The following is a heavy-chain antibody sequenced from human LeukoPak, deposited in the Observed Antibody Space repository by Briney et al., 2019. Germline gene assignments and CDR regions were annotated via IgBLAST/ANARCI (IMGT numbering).Heavy chain of an antibody. Sequence: ASVKVSCKASGYTFTGYYMHWVRQAPGQGLEWMGWINPNSGGTNYAQKFQGRVTMTRDTSISTAYMELSRLRSDDTAVYYCAREPKYYDILIERFPWGQGTLVTVSS. D-gene: IGHD3-9*01. CDR1: GYTFTGYY. CDR3: AREPKYYDILIERFP. V-gene: IGHV1-2*02. CDR2: INPNSGGT. J-gene: IGHJ5*02.